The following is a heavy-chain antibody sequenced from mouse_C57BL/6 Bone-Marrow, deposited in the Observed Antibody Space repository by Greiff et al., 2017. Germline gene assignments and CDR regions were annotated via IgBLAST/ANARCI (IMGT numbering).Heavy chain of an antibody. CDR2: IHPSDSDT. Sequence: QVQLQQPGAELVKPGASVKVSCKASGYTFTSYWMHWVKQRPGQGLEWIGRIHPSDSDTNYNQKFKGKATLTVDKSSSTGCMQLSSLTSEDFAVYYCAIGRYYGSSYEGAMDYWGQGTSVTVSS. V-gene: IGHV1-74*01. CDR3: AIGRYYGSSYEGAMDY. CDR1: GYTFTSYW. J-gene: IGHJ4*01. D-gene: IGHD1-1*01.